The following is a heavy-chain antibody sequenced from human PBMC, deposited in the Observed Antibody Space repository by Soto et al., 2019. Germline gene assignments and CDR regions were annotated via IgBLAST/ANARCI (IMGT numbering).Heavy chain of an antibody. CDR3: AKGYPGIAAAGTLYYYYGMDV. D-gene: IGHD6-13*01. CDR1: GFTFDDYA. J-gene: IGHJ6*02. V-gene: IGHV3-9*01. Sequence: EVQLVESGGGLVQPGRSLRLSCAASGFTFDDYAMHWVRQAPGKGLEWVSGISWNSGSIGYADSVKGRFTIARDNAKDALYLQMNSLRGEDTALSYCAKGYPGIAAAGTLYYYYGMDVWGQGTTVTVSS. CDR2: ISWNSGSI.